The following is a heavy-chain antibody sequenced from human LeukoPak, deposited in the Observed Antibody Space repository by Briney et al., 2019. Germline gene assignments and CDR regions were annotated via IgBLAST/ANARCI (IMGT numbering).Heavy chain of an antibody. V-gene: IGHV1-69*04. CDR3: ARDVIPINSRGYYSRSDP. D-gene: IGHD3-22*01. Sequence: SVKVSCKASGGTFSSYANSWVRQAPGQGLEWMGRIIPILGIANYAQKFQGRVTITADKSTSTAYMELSSLRSEDTAVYYCARDVIPINSRGYYSRSDPWGQGTLVTVSS. J-gene: IGHJ5*02. CDR2: IIPILGIA. CDR1: GGTFSSYA.